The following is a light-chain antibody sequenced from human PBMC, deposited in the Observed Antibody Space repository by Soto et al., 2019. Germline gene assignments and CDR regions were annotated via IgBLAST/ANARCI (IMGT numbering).Light chain of an antibody. CDR2: GAS. CDR1: QSVSSR. V-gene: IGKV3-20*01. J-gene: IGKJ1*01. Sequence: PGERATLSCRASQSVSSRLAWYQQKPGQAPRLLISGASSRATGIPDRFSGSGSGTDFTLTISRLEPEDFALYYCQQYDNSVWTFGQGTKVDIK. CDR3: QQYDNSVWT.